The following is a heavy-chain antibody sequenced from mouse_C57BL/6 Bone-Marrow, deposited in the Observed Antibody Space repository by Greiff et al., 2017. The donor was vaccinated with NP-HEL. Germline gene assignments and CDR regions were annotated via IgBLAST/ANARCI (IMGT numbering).Heavy chain of an antibody. CDR2: IRNKANGYTT. CDR1: GFTFTDYY. Sequence: EVHLVESGGGLVQPGGSLSLSCAASGFTFTDYYMSWVRQPPGKALEWLGFIRNKANGYTTEYSASVKGRFTISRDNSQSILYLQMNALRAEDSATYYCARSLYGNYFDYWGQGTTLTVSS. J-gene: IGHJ2*01. V-gene: IGHV7-3*01. D-gene: IGHD2-1*01. CDR3: ARSLYGNYFDY.